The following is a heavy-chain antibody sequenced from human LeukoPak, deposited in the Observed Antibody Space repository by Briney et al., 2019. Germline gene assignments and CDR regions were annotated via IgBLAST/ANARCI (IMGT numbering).Heavy chain of an antibody. CDR2: ITSNDGST. D-gene: IGHD6-6*01. V-gene: IGHV3-23*01. Sequence: GGSLRLSCAASGFTFSSYAMTWVRQAPGKGLQWVSAITSNDGSTYYADSVKGRFTISRDNSRNTLYLQMNSLRAEDTAVYYCAKELHDELEFADYWGQGTLVTVSS. CDR1: GFTFSSYA. CDR3: AKELHDELEFADY. J-gene: IGHJ4*02.